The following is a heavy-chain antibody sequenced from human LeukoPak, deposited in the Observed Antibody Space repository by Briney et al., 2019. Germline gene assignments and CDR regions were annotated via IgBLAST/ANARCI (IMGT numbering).Heavy chain of an antibody. CDR3: AKAYSSGWYSLFDY. Sequence: GGSLRLSCAASGFTFSNNWMSWVRQAPGKGLDWVSAISGSGGSTYYADSLKGRFTISRDNSKNTLYLQMNSLRAEDTAVYYCAKAYSSGWYSLFDYWGQGTLVTVSS. CDR2: ISGSGGST. J-gene: IGHJ4*02. CDR1: GFTFSNNW. D-gene: IGHD6-19*01. V-gene: IGHV3-23*01.